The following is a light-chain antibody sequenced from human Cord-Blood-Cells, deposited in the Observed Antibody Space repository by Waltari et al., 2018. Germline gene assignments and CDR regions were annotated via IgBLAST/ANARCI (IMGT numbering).Light chain of an antibody. CDR2: DAS. J-gene: IGKJ5*01. CDR3: QQYDNLPLT. CDR1: QDISNY. Sequence: DIQMTQSPYYLSASVGDRVPISCQASQDISNYLNWYQQKPGKAPKLLIYDASNLETGVPSRFSGIGSGTDFTFTISSLQPEDIATYYCQQYDNLPLTFGQGTRLEIK. V-gene: IGKV1-33*01.